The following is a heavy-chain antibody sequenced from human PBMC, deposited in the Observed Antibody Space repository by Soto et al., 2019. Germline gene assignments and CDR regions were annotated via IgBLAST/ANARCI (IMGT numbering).Heavy chain of an antibody. V-gene: IGHV3-30*18. Sequence: PGGSLRLSCAASGFNFETYGMHWVRQAPDKGLEWVAVISYDGSNKYYADSVKGRFTISRDNSKNTVYLQINSLRAEDTAVYFCAKGDMAATVDYWGQGTLVTVSS. CDR2: ISYDGSNK. CDR1: GFNFETYG. J-gene: IGHJ4*02. D-gene: IGHD6-25*01. CDR3: AKGDMAATVDY.